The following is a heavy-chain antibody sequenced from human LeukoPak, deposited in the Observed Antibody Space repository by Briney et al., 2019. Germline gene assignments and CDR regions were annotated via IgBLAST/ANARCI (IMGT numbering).Heavy chain of an antibody. Sequence: SETLSLTCTVSGGSISSYYWSWIRQPAGKGLEWIGRIYTSGSTNYNPSLKSRVTMSVDTSKNQFSLKLSSVTAADTAVYYCAREGIRNYDFWSGYYFYYFDYWGQGTLVTVSS. CDR3: AREGIRNYDFWSGYYFYYFDY. D-gene: IGHD3-3*01. CDR1: GGSISSYY. CDR2: IYTSGST. J-gene: IGHJ4*02. V-gene: IGHV4-4*07.